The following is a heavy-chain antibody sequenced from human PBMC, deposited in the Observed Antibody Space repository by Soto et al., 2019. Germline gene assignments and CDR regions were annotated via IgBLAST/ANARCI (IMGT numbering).Heavy chain of an antibody. V-gene: IGHV1-18*01. Sequence: QIQLVQSGAEVKKPGASVKVSCKASGYTFSSYHITWVRQAPGQGLEWMGWISAYNGNTNYAQNLQGRVTMTTDPSTSTAYMELRSLRSDDTAVYYCARDLPPVDYWGQGTLVAVSS. J-gene: IGHJ4*02. CDR2: ISAYNGNT. CDR1: GYTFSSYH. CDR3: ARDLPPVDY.